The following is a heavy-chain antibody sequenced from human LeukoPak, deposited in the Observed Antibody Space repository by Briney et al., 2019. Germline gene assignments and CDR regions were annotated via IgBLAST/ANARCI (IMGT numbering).Heavy chain of an antibody. V-gene: IGHV1-18*01. CDR3: ASDRGYRPDTFPY. CDR1: VYTFIKYG. J-gene: IGHJ4*02. Sequence: GGSVNVSFKASVYTFIKYGISWVGQAPGQGREGMGWIGDNNGETNNAQNLQGRVTLTTDTSTNTDDIELRGQRADGAAGYYCASDRGYRPDTFPYWGQGPLVTLSS. CDR2: IGDNNGET. D-gene: IGHD5-12*01.